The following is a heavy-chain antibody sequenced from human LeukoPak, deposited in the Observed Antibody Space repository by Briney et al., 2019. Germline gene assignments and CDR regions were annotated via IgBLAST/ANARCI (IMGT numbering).Heavy chain of an antibody. Sequence: SETLSLTCTVSGGSISSSSYYWGWIRQPPGKGLEWIGSIYYSGSTYYNPSLKSRVTISVDTSKNQFSLKLSSVTAADTAVYYCARHATVAGPTLDYWGQGTLVTVSS. D-gene: IGHD6-19*01. CDR2: IYYSGST. CDR3: ARHATVAGPTLDY. CDR1: GGSISSSSYY. V-gene: IGHV4-39*01. J-gene: IGHJ4*02.